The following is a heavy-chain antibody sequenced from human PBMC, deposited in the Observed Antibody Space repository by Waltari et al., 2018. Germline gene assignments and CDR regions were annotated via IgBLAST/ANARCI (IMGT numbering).Heavy chain of an antibody. J-gene: IGHJ4*02. CDR2: MKPNSGNA. V-gene: IGHV1-8*03. CDR1: RSTLPRFE. D-gene: IGHD5-18*01. Sequence: QVQLVQPGAAVGKHGASVTGPCKTSRSTLPRFEIHWLRQVPGQGLEWVGWMKPNSGNAGHPQKFQGRVTFTRDTSLSTAYMDLSSLGPDDTAVYYCARALGPYSHGLGFWGQGTLVTVSS. CDR3: ARALGPYSHGLGF.